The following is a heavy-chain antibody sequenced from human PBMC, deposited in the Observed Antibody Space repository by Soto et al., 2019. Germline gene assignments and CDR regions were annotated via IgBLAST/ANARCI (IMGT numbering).Heavy chain of an antibody. CDR1: GGSFSGYY. CDR3: ARGQRRGYSYGRYFDY. CDR2: INHSGST. Sequence: SETLSLTCAVYGGSFSGYYWSWIRQPPGKGLEWIGEINHSGSTNYNPSLKSRVTISVDTSKNQFSLKLSSVTAADTAVYYCARGQRRGYSYGRYFDYLGKGTLVTDSS. D-gene: IGHD5-18*01. J-gene: IGHJ4*02. V-gene: IGHV4-34*01.